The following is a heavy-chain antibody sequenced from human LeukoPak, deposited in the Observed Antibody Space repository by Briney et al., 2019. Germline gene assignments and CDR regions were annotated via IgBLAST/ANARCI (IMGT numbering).Heavy chain of an antibody. J-gene: IGHJ4*02. CDR2: INHSGST. D-gene: IGHD2-15*01. CDR1: GGSFSGYY. Sequence: SETLSLTCAVYGGSFSGYYWSWIRQPPGKGLEWIGEINHSGSTNYNPSLKSRVTISVATSKNQFSLKLSSVTAADTAVYYCASHCSGGSCYPYYFDYWGQGTLVTVSS. CDR3: ASHCSGGSCYPYYFDY. V-gene: IGHV4-34*01.